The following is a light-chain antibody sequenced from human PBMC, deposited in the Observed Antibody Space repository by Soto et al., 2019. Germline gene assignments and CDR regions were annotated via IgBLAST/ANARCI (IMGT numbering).Light chain of an antibody. V-gene: IGKV3-11*01. CDR1: QSVSSY. CDR3: QQRSNWLLT. Sequence: EIVLTQSPATLSLSPGERATLSCRASQSVSSYLGWYQQKPGQAPRLLIYDASNRATGIPARFSGSGSGTDFTLTISSLEPEDFAVYYCQQRSNWLLTFGGGNKVEIK. J-gene: IGKJ4*01. CDR2: DAS.